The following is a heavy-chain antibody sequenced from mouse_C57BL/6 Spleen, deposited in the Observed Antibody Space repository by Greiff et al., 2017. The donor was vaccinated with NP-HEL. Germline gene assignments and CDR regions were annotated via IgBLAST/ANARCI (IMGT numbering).Heavy chain of an antibody. D-gene: IGHD2-1*01. CDR2: IDPENGDT. Sequence: EVQLQQSGAELVRPGASVKLSCTASGFNIKDDYMHWVKQRPEQGLEWIGWIDPENGDTEYASKFQGKATITADTSSNTAYLQLSSLTSEDPAVYYCTKSYGKGGWYFDVWGTGTTVTVSS. J-gene: IGHJ1*03. CDR3: TKSYGKGGWYFDV. V-gene: IGHV14-4*01. CDR1: GFNIKDDY.